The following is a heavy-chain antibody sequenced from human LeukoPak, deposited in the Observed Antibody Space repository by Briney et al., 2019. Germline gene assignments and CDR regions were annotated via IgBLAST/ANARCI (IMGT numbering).Heavy chain of an antibody. CDR3: AKDCQPGHYGDRSFDY. V-gene: IGHV3-23*01. CDR2: ISGSGGST. Sequence: GGSLRLSCAASGFTFSSYAMSWVRQAPGKGLEWVSAISGSGGSTYYADSVKGRFTISRDNSKNTLYLQMNSLRAEDTAVYYCAKDCQPGHYGDRSFDYWGQGTLVTVSS. D-gene: IGHD4-17*01. J-gene: IGHJ4*02. CDR1: GFTFSSYA.